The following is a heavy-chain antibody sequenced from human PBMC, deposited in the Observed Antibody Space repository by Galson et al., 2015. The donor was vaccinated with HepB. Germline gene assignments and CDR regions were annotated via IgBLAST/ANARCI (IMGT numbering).Heavy chain of an antibody. CDR3: ARHQGGVGRGWFDI. D-gene: IGHD3-16*01. CDR2: MYLGDSDS. J-gene: IGHJ5*02. CDR1: GDNFATYW. V-gene: IGHV5-51*01. Sequence: QSGAEVKKPGESLKISCKASGDNFATYWIAWVRQMPGKGLEWMGMMYLGDSDSISSPSFQGHVTISVAKSITPASLQWTSLKASDTAIYYCARHQGGVGRGWFDIWGQGTLVSVSS.